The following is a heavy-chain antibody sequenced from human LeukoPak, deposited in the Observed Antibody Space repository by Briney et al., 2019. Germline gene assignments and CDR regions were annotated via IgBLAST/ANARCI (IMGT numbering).Heavy chain of an antibody. CDR2: LYTSGST. J-gene: IGHJ5*02. V-gene: IGHV4-4*07. CDR1: GDSINNYY. Sequence: SETLSLTCTVSGDSINNYYWSWIRQPAGKGLEWIGRLYTSGSTYYNPPLKSRVTMSVDTSKKQFSLKLSSVTAADTAVYYCAREGPPPGNWFDPWGQGTLVTVSS. CDR3: AREGPPPGNWFDP.